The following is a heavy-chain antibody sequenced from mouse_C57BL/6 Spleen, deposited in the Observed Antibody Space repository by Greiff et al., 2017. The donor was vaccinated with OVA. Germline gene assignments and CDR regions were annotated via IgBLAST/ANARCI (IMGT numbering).Heavy chain of an antibody. CDR3: AGTTVVATDYAMDY. Sequence: EVKVVESGGGLVKPGGSLKLSCAASGFTFSDYGMHWVRQAPEKGLEWVAYISSGSSTIYYADTVKGRFTISRDNAKNTLFLQMTSLRSEDTAMYYCAGTTVVATDYAMDYWGQGTSVTVSS. CDR1: GFTFSDYG. J-gene: IGHJ4*01. CDR2: ISSGSSTI. V-gene: IGHV5-17*01. D-gene: IGHD1-1*01.